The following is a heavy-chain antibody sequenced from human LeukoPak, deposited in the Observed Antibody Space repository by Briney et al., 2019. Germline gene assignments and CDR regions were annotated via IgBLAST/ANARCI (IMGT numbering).Heavy chain of an antibody. CDR3: ATYRQVLLPFES. Sequence: PGGSLRLSCAASGFTFSSYAMSWVRQAPGKGLEWVSAISGSGGSTYYAGSVRGRFTISRDNSKSTLFLQMNSLRVEDTAIYYCATYRQVLLPFESWGQGTLVTVSS. V-gene: IGHV3-23*01. CDR1: GFTFSSYA. CDR2: ISGSGGST. D-gene: IGHD5-18*01. J-gene: IGHJ4*02.